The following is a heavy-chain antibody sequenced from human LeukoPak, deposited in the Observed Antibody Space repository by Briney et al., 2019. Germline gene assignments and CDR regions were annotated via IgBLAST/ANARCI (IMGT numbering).Heavy chain of an antibody. J-gene: IGHJ4*02. Sequence: SETLSLTCTVSGVSISSYYWTWIRQPPGEGLEWIGYIYTSGSTSYNPSLKSRVTMSVDTSKNQFSLKLSSVTAADTAVYYCARGRRYQLLWSVFDYWGQGTLVTVSS. D-gene: IGHD2-2*01. CDR3: ARGRRYQLLWSVFDY. V-gene: IGHV4-4*08. CDR2: IYTSGST. CDR1: GVSISSYY.